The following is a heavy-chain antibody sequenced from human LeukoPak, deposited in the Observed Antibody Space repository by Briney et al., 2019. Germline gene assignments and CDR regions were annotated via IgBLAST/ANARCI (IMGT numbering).Heavy chain of an antibody. CDR2: ITDSGSST. D-gene: IGHD4-17*01. CDR3: AKDRDAVYGDYVH. J-gene: IGHJ4*02. V-gene: IGHV3-23*01. CDR1: GFTFFIQA. Sequence: PGGSLRLSCAGSGFTFFIQAMSWVRRAPGKGLEWVSSITDSGSSTFYADSVKGRFTTSRDNSKNILYLQMSSLRAEDTAVYYCAKDRDAVYGDYVHWGQGTLVTVSS.